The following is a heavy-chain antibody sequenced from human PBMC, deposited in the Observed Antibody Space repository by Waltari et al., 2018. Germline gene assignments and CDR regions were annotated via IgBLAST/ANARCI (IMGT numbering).Heavy chain of an antibody. Sequence: QVQLVQSGAEVKKPGASVKVSCKVSGYTLTDLSMHWVRQAPGKGLEWMGGFDPEDGETIYAQKFQGRVTMTEDTSTDTAYMELSSLRSEDTAVYYCATDRGGSYSPPDYYYYYGMDVWGQGTTVTVSS. CDR1: GYTLTDLS. CDR2: FDPEDGET. CDR3: ATDRGGSYSPPDYYYYYGMDV. J-gene: IGHJ6*02. D-gene: IGHD1-26*01. V-gene: IGHV1-24*01.